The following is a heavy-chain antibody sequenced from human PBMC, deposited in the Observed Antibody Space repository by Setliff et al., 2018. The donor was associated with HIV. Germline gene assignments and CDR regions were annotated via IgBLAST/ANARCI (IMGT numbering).Heavy chain of an antibody. CDR2: INQDGSEK. D-gene: IGHD3-3*02. Sequence: GGSLRLSCEASGFRLGSYWMTWVRQIPRKGLDWVASINQDGSEKSYGDSVKGRFTISRDNSKNSLYLQMNALKDDDTAIYYCARGEPAYQFWSGYWYFFNYWGQGALVTVSS. CDR1: GFRLGSYW. CDR3: ARGEPAYQFWSGYWYFFNY. J-gene: IGHJ4*02. V-gene: IGHV3-7*01.